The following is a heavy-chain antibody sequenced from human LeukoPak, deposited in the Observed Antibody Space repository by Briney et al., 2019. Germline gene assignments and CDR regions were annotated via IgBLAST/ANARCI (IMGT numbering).Heavy chain of an antibody. CDR1: GGSFSGYY. CDR2: INHSGST. CDR3: ATGDSSGSYLNYFDY. J-gene: IGHJ4*02. D-gene: IGHD3-22*01. V-gene: IGHV4-34*01. Sequence: SETLSLTCAVYGGSFSGYYWSWIRQPPGKGLEWIGEINHSGSTNYNPSLKSRVTISVDTSKNQFSLKLSSVTAADTAVCYCATGDSSGSYLNYFDYWGQGTLVTVSS.